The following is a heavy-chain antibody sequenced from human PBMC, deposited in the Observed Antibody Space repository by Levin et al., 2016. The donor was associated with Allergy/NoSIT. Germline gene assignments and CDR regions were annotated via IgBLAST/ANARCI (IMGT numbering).Heavy chain of an antibody. CDR3: AKRARWFPDLTGNWFDP. D-gene: IGHD2-15*01. CDR2: IHPGDSET. V-gene: IGHV5-51*01. CDR1: GSTFTSYW. Sequence: GESLKISCKGLGSTFTSYWVGWVRQMPGEGLEWMGIIHPGDSETLYSPSVQGQVTISADKSINTVYLQWSSLKASDAALYYCAKRARWFPDLTGNWFDPWGQGTLVTVSS. J-gene: IGHJ5*02.